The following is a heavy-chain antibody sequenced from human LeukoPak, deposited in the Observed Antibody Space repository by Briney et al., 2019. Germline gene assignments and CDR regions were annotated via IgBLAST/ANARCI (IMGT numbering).Heavy chain of an antibody. Sequence: TGGSLRLSCAASGFTFSSYAMSWVRQAPGKGLEWVSGISGSGGSTYYADSVKGRLTISRDNSKNTLYLEMNSLRAEDTAVYYCAKSRDSRALFDYWGQGTLVTVSS. V-gene: IGHV3-23*01. CDR3: AKSRDSRALFDY. D-gene: IGHD3-22*01. CDR2: ISGSGGST. J-gene: IGHJ4*02. CDR1: GFTFSSYA.